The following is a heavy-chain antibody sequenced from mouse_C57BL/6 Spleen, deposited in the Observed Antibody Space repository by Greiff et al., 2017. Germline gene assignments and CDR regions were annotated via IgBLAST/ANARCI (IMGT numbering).Heavy chain of an antibody. CDR1: GYTFTSYW. D-gene: IGHD1-1*01. CDR3: SRSAIPCSSYGYFDV. Sequence: QVQLQQPGTELVKPGASVKLSCKASGYTFTSYWMHWVKQRPGQGLEWIGNIIPRHGGTNYNEKFKSKATLTVDKSSSTAYMQLSSLTSEDSAVYYCSRSAIPCSSYGYFDVWGTGTTVTVSS. CDR2: IIPRHGGT. J-gene: IGHJ1*03. V-gene: IGHV1-53*01.